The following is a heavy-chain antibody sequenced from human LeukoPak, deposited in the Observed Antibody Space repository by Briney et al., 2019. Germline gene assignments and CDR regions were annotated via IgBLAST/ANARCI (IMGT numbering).Heavy chain of an antibody. Sequence: GGSLRLSCAASGFTFSSYAMSWVRQAPGKGLEWVSNISGGGGSGGRTYYADSVKGRFTISRDNSKNTLYLQMNSLRAEDTAVYYCARASRNFDYWGQGTLVTVSS. D-gene: IGHD2-2*01. CDR2: ISGGGGSGGRT. CDR1: GFTFSSYA. V-gene: IGHV3-23*01. CDR3: ARASRNFDY. J-gene: IGHJ4*02.